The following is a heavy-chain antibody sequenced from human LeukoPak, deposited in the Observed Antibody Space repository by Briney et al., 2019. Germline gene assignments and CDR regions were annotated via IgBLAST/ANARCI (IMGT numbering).Heavy chain of an antibody. CDR2: INHSEST. CDR1: GGSFSGYY. J-gene: IGHJ4*02. D-gene: IGHD5-18*01. Sequence: SETLSLTCAVYGGSFSGYYWSWIRQPPGKGLEWIGEINHSESTNYNPSLKSRVTISVDTSKNQFSLKLSSVTAADTAVYYCARDGGYSYGYPDYFDYWGQGTLVTVSS. V-gene: IGHV4-34*01. CDR3: ARDGGYSYGYPDYFDY.